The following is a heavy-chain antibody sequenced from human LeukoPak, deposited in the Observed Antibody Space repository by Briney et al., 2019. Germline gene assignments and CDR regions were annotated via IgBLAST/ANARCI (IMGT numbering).Heavy chain of an antibody. J-gene: IGHJ4*02. V-gene: IGHV3-30*18. Sequence: PGGSLRLSCTASGFTFSSYGMHWVRQAPGKGLEWWANIPSDGSDRHYADSVKSRFTISRDNSKNTVYLQMNSLRGEDTAVYYCAKDRSNSWTFDYWGQGTLVTVSS. CDR3: AKDRSNSWTFDY. D-gene: IGHD6-13*01. CDR1: GFTFSSYG. CDR2: IPSDGSDR.